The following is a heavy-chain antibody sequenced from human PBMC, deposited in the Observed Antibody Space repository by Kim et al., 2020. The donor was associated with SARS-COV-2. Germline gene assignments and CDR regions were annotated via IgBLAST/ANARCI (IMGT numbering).Heavy chain of an antibody. Sequence: GGSLRLSCAASGFTFSSYALSWVRQAPGKGLEWVSGLSGSGANTYYADSVKGRFTISRDNSKSMPYLWMTSLKVEDMAVYYCAKGDQTVLYYDRGYDYWGQGTLVTVSS. D-gene: IGHD3-22*01. J-gene: IGHJ4*02. CDR2: LSGSGANT. V-gene: IGHV3-23*01. CDR3: AKGDQTVLYYDRGYDY. CDR1: GFTFSSYA.